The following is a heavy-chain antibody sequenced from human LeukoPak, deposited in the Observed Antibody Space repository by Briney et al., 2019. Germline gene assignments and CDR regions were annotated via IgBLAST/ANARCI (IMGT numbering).Heavy chain of an antibody. CDR3: ARDAEPYDSSGYYWYFDL. CDR1: GYTFTRSG. CDR2: ISPYNGNT. Sequence: ASVKVSCKASGYTFTRSGISWVRQAPGQGLEWMGWISPYNGNTNYAQKLQGRVTMTTDTSTSTAYMELRSLRSDDTAVYYCARDAEPYDSSGYYWYFDLWGRGTLVTVSS. V-gene: IGHV1-18*01. D-gene: IGHD3-22*01. J-gene: IGHJ2*01.